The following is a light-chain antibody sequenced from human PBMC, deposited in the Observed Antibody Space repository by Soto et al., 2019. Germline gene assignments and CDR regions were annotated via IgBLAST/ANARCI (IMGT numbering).Light chain of an antibody. CDR1: SGHSSYA. V-gene: IGLV4-69*01. Sequence: QAVVTQSPSASASLGASVKLTCTLSSGHSSYAIAWHQQQPEKGPRYLMKVNSDGSHSKGDGIPDRFSGSSSGAERYLTISSLQSEDEADYYCQTWGTGIRVFGGGTQLTVL. J-gene: IGLJ2*01. CDR3: QTWGTGIRV. CDR2: VNSDGSH.